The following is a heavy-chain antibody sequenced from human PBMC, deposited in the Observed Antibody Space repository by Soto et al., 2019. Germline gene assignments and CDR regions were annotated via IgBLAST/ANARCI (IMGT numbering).Heavy chain of an antibody. V-gene: IGHV3-7*03. CDR3: ARMPDYSTSGHYYGMDV. D-gene: IGHD6-6*01. Sequence: EVQLVESGGGLVQPGGSLRLSCAASGFTFSSYWMSWVRQAPGKGLEWVANIKQDGSEKYYVDSVKGRFTISRDNAKNSLYLQMNSLRAEDTAVYYCARMPDYSTSGHYYGMDVWGQGTTVTVSS. J-gene: IGHJ6*02. CDR2: IKQDGSEK. CDR1: GFTFSSYW.